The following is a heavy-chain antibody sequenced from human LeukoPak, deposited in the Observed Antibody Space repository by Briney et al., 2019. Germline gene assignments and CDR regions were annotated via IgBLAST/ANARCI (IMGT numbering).Heavy chain of an antibody. CDR2: IYASGST. V-gene: IGHV4-61*02. J-gene: IGHJ4*02. CDR3: ASDRIWFGESTNEY. CDR1: GGSISSDSYY. Sequence: PSETLSLTCIVSGGSISSDSYYWSWIRQPAGKGLEWIGRIYASGSTNYNPSLNSRVTISVDTSKNQFSLKLSSVTAADTAFYYCASDRIWFGESTNEYWGQGTLVTVSS. D-gene: IGHD3-10*01.